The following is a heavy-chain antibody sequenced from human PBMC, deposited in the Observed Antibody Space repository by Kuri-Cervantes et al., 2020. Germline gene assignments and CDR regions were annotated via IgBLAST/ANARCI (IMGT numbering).Heavy chain of an antibody. Sequence: LRLSCAVSGGSISSGGYSWSWIRQPPGKGLEWIGYIYHSGSTYYNPSLKSRVTISVDTSKNQFSLRLSSVTAADTAVYYCARAGGVRSPLFSYYYGLDVWGRGTTVTVSS. CDR2: IYHSGST. CDR3: ARAGGVRSPLFSYYYGLDV. J-gene: IGHJ6*02. CDR1: GGSISSGGYS. D-gene: IGHD3-16*01. V-gene: IGHV4-30-2*01.